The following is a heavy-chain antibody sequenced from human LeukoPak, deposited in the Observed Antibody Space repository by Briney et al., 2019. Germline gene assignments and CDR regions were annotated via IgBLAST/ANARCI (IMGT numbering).Heavy chain of an antibody. V-gene: IGHV4-34*01. Sequence: SETLSLTCAVYGGSFSGYYWSWIRQPPGKGLEWIGEINHRGSTNYNPSLKSRVTISVDTSKNQFSLKLSSVTAADTAVYYCARGQQQLVLAYWGQGTLVTVSS. J-gene: IGHJ4*02. CDR3: ARGQQQLVLAY. CDR1: GGSFSGYY. D-gene: IGHD6-13*01. CDR2: INHRGST.